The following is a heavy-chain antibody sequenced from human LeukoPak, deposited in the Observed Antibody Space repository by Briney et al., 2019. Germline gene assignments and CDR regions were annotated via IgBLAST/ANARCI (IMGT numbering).Heavy chain of an antibody. CDR2: IYYSGST. V-gene: IGHV4-31*03. Sequence: SETLSLTCTVSGDSISSSSYYWGWIRQHPGKGLEWIGYIYYSGSTYYNPSLKSRVTISVDTSKNQFSLKLSSVTAADTAVYYCARAGYGDYEDAFDIWGQGTMVTVSS. D-gene: IGHD4-17*01. CDR1: GDSISSSSYY. J-gene: IGHJ3*02. CDR3: ARAGYGDYEDAFDI.